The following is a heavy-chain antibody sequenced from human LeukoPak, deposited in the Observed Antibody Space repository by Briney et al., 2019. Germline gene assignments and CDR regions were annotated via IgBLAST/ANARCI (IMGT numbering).Heavy chain of an antibody. D-gene: IGHD1-7*01. Sequence: RSLRLSCAASGFTFSDYAMHWVRQAPGKGLEWVVVISKDGSDKYYPGSVRGRFTISRDNSKNTIYLQMDSLRAEDTAIYYCARDYWWNYDYWGQGTLVTVSS. V-gene: IGHV3-30-3*01. CDR1: GFTFSDYA. J-gene: IGHJ4*02. CDR3: ARDYWWNYDY. CDR2: ISKDGSDK.